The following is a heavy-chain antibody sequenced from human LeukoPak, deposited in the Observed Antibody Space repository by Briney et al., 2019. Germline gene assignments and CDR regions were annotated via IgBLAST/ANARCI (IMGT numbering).Heavy chain of an antibody. CDR3: ARGWTWGDS. D-gene: IGHD3-16*01. CDR1: GYTFTTYG. CDR2: INPNSGNT. Sequence: AASVKVSCKASGYTFTTYGINWVRQAPGQGLEWMGWINPNSGNTAYAQNFQGRVTMTRDSSRSTVYMELSSLKSEDTAVYYCARGWTWGDSWGQGSPVTVSS. V-gene: IGHV1-8*01. J-gene: IGHJ1*01.